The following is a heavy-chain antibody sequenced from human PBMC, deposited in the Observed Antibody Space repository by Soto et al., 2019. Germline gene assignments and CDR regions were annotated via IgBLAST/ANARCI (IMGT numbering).Heavy chain of an antibody. CDR3: AKDSGSSWYVVPSKTPEY. D-gene: IGHD6-13*01. CDR2: ISYDGSNK. Sequence: QVQLVESGGGVVQPGRSLRLSCAASGFTFSSYGMHWVRQAPGKGLEWVAVISYDGSNKYYADSVKGRFTISRDNSKNTLYLQMNSLRAEDTAVYCCAKDSGSSWYVVPSKTPEYWGQGTLVTVSS. V-gene: IGHV3-30*18. CDR1: GFTFSSYG. J-gene: IGHJ4*02.